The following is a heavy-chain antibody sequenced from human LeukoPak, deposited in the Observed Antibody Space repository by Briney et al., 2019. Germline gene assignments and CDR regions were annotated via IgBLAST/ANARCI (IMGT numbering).Heavy chain of an antibody. D-gene: IGHD1-26*01. CDR3: ARVNLRGSQYNWFDP. Sequence: SVKVSCKASGGTLNSHTFSWVRQAPGQGPEWMGRITPIIDSAKYAQNFQDRVSITADKSTSTVYMELSSLRSEDTAVYFCARVNLRGSQYNWFDPWGQGTLVTVSS. J-gene: IGHJ5*02. CDR2: ITPIIDSA. V-gene: IGHV1-69*08. CDR1: GGTLNSHT.